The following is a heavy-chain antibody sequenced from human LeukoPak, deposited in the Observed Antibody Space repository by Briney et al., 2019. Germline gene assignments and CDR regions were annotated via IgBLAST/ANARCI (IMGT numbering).Heavy chain of an antibody. D-gene: IGHD3-10*01. CDR1: GGTFSSYA. V-gene: IGHV1-69*13. CDR2: IIPIFGTA. CDR3: ARSITMVRGVMTWFDP. Sequence: ASVKVSCKASGGTFSSYAISWVRQAPGQGLEWMGGIIPIFGTANYAQKFQGRVTITADESTSTAYMELSSLRSEDTAVYYCARSITMVRGVMTWFDPWGQGTLVTVSS. J-gene: IGHJ5*02.